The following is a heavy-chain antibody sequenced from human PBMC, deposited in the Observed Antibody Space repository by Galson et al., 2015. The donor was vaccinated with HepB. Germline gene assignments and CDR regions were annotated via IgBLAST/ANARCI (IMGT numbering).Heavy chain of an antibody. CDR2: FDPEDGET. CDR3: ATAGQQWLVLPPHYYYYGMDV. D-gene: IGHD6-19*01. CDR1: GYTLTELS. J-gene: IGHJ6*02. V-gene: IGHV1-24*01. Sequence: SVKVSCKVPGYTLTELSMHWVRQAPGKGLEWMGGFDPEDGETIYAQKFQGRVTMTEDTSTDTAYMELSSLRSEDTAVYYCATAGQQWLVLPPHYYYYGMDVWGQGTTVTVSS.